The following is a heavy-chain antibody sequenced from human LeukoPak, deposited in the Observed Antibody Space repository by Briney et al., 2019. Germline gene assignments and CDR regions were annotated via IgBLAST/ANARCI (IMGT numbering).Heavy chain of an antibody. D-gene: IGHD1-14*01. CDR3: AKDTTPPKAGFDP. Sequence: SGGSLRLSCAASGFTFSSYGMHWVRQAPGKGLEWVAFIRYDGSNKYYADSVKGRFTISRDNSKNTLYLQMNSLRAEDTAVYYCAKDTTPPKAGFDPWGQGTLVIVSS. CDR2: IRYDGSNK. V-gene: IGHV3-30*02. CDR1: GFTFSSYG. J-gene: IGHJ5*02.